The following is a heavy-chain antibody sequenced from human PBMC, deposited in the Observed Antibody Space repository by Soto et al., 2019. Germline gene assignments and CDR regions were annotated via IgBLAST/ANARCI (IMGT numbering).Heavy chain of an antibody. Sequence: GASVKVSCKASGYTFTSYGISWVRQAPGQGLEWMGWISAYNGNTNYAQKLQGRVTMTTDTSTSTAYMELRSLRSDDTAVYYCARARPMTTVTNFYFDYWGQGTLVTVSS. J-gene: IGHJ4*02. V-gene: IGHV1-18*04. CDR2: ISAYNGNT. D-gene: IGHD4-17*01. CDR3: ARARPMTTVTNFYFDY. CDR1: GYTFTSYG.